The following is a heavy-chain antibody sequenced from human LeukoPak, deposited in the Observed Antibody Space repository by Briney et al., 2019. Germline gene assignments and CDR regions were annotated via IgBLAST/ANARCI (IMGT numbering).Heavy chain of an antibody. Sequence: ASVKVSCKASQYTFTSYAIHWVRQAPGQRLEWMGWINPGNGNTEYSQKFQGRVTITRDTSASTAYMELSSLRSEDAAVYYCARGNFYFDSSGYYPVPDYWGQGTLVTVSS. J-gene: IGHJ4*02. CDR2: INPGNGNT. D-gene: IGHD3-22*01. V-gene: IGHV1-3*01. CDR1: QYTFTSYA. CDR3: ARGNFYFDSSGYYPVPDY.